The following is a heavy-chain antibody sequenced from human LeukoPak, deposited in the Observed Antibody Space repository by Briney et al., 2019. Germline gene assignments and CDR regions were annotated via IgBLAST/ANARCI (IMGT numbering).Heavy chain of an antibody. V-gene: IGHV1-69*04. Sequence: GASVKVSCKASGGTFSSYTISWVRQAPGQGREWMGRIIPILGIANYAQKFQGRVTITADKSTSTAYMELSSLRSEDTAVYYCARDRSSSHFDYWGQGTLVTVSS. CDR2: IIPILGIA. CDR1: GGTFSSYT. J-gene: IGHJ4*02. CDR3: ARDRSSSHFDY. D-gene: IGHD6-6*01.